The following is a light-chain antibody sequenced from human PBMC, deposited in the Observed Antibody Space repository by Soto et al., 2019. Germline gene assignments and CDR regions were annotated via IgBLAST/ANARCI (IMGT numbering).Light chain of an antibody. CDR3: QACDSSTARL. CDR1: KLGDKY. J-gene: IGLJ3*02. Sequence: SYELTQPPSVSVSPGQTASITCSGDKLGDKYACWYQQKPGQSPVLVIYQDSKRPSGIPERFSGSNSGNTATLTISGTQAMKAADYYCQACDSSTARLYGGGTKLTVL. V-gene: IGLV3-1*01. CDR2: QDS.